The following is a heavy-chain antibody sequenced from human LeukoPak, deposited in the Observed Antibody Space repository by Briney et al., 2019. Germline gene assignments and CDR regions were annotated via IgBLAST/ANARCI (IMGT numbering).Heavy chain of an antibody. CDR2: ISGSGGST. Sequence: PGGSLRLSCAASGFTFSSYAMSWVRQAPGKGLEWVSAISGSGGSTYYADSVKGRFTISRDNAKNTLHLQMNSLRAEDTAMYYCARGGCSDNCYSGIAFDIWGQGTMVTVSS. J-gene: IGHJ3*02. V-gene: IGHV3-23*01. CDR1: GFTFSSYA. CDR3: ARGGCSDNCYSGIAFDI. D-gene: IGHD2-21*02.